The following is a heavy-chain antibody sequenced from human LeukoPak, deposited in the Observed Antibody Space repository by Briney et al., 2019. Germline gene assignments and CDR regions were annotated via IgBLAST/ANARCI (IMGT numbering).Heavy chain of an antibody. V-gene: IGHV4-59*12. D-gene: IGHD3-10*01. J-gene: IGHJ3*01. CDR2: IYYSGST. CDR3: AKSNGYGLVDT. CDR1: GGSISSYY. Sequence: NPSETLSLTCTVSGGSISSYYWSWIRQPPGKGLEWIGYIYYSGSTNYNPSLKSRVTISVDTSKNQFSLKLSSVTAADTAVYYCAKSNGYGLVDTWGQGTMVTVSS.